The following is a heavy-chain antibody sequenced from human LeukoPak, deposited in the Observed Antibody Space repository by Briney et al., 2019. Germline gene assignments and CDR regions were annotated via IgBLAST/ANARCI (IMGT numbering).Heavy chain of an antibody. CDR3: ARDISGYSSSWYHWFDP. J-gene: IGHJ5*02. Sequence: PSETLSLTCNVSGGSIRGYYWSWIRQPPGKGLEWIGYIYSSGSTNYNPSLKSRVTMSVDTSKNQFSLKVSSVTAADTAVYYCARDISGYSSSWYHWFDPWGQGTLVTVSS. D-gene: IGHD6-13*01. CDR2: IYSSGST. CDR1: GGSIRGYY. V-gene: IGHV4-59*01.